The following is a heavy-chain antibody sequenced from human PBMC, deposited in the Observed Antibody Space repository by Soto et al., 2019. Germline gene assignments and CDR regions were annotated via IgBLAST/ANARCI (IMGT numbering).Heavy chain of an antibody. CDR3: AGGVTIFGVVSLSDYYYYGMDV. J-gene: IGHJ6*02. Sequence: QVPLVQSGAEVKKPGASVKVSCKASGYTFTSYAMHWVRQAPGQRLEWMGWINAGNGNTKYSQKFQGRVTITRDTSASTAYMELSSLRSEDTAVYYCAGGVTIFGVVSLSDYYYYGMDVWGQGTTVTVSS. V-gene: IGHV1-3*01. CDR2: INAGNGNT. D-gene: IGHD3-3*01. CDR1: GYTFTSYA.